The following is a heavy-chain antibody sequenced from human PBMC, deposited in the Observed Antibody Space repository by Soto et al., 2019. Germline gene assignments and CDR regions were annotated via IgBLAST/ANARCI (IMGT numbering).Heavy chain of an antibody. Sequence: QVQLVESGGGVVQPGRSLRLSCAASGFTFSSYGMHWVRQAPGKGLEWVAVIWYDGSNKYYADSVKGRFTISRDNSKHTLYLQRDGLRAVDTAVYYCARDEGYWGQGTLVTVSS. CDR1: GFTFSSYG. CDR3: ARDEGY. V-gene: IGHV3-33*01. J-gene: IGHJ4*02. CDR2: IWYDGSNK.